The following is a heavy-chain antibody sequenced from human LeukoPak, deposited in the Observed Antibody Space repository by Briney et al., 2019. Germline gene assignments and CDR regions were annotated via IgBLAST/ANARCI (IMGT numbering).Heavy chain of an antibody. Sequence: AGGSLRLSCAASGFTFSSYEMNWVRQAPGKGPEWVSYISSSGSTIYYADSVKGRFTVSRDNAKNSLYLQMNSLRVEDTAIYYCARDPYNGAYSEGYYYYYMDVWGKGTTVTVSS. CDR1: GFTFSSYE. D-gene: IGHD1-1*01. J-gene: IGHJ6*03. CDR3: ARDPYNGAYSEGYYYYYMDV. V-gene: IGHV3-48*03. CDR2: ISSSGSTI.